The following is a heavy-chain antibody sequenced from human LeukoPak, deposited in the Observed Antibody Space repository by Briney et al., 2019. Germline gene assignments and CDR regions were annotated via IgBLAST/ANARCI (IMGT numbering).Heavy chain of an antibody. CDR3: ARWGQVFMFEDY. CDR2: IGGSGGDT. J-gene: IGHJ4*02. D-gene: IGHD3-16*01. V-gene: IGHV3-23*01. Sequence: GGSLRLSCAASGFTFSNYVMTWVRQAPGKGLEWASTIGGSGGDTYYRDSVKGRFTISRDNSKDTLYLQVNSLRAEDTAVYYCARWGQVFMFEDYWGQGTLVTVSS. CDR1: GFTFSNYV.